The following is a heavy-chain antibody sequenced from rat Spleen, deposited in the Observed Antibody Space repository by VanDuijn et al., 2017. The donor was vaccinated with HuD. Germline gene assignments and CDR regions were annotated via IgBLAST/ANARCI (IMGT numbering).Heavy chain of an antibody. CDR2: ISSGGGNT. CDR3: ARHRGSPNNYFDY. J-gene: IGHJ2*01. CDR1: GFTFNNYY. Sequence: EVQLVESGGGLVQPGRSMKLSCAASGFTFNNYYMAWVRQAPTKGLEWVASISSGGGNTYYRDSVKGRFTISRDNAKNTLYLQMDSLRSEDTASYYCARHRGSPNNYFDYWGQGVMVTVSS. D-gene: IGHD1-10*01. V-gene: IGHV5-25*01.